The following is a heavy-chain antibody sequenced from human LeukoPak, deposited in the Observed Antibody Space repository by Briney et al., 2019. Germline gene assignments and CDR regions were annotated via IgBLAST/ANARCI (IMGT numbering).Heavy chain of an antibody. Sequence: GGSLRLSCAASGFTFSNYWMHWVRQAPGKGLEWVAFIHYDGTKNYYADSVKGRFTISRDNSKNTLSLQMNSLRAEDTAVYYCAKAIWVAATASWFCFDYWGQGTLVTVSS. CDR3: AKAIWVAATASWFCFDY. CDR1: GFTFSNYW. CDR2: IHYDGTKN. D-gene: IGHD6-13*01. J-gene: IGHJ4*02. V-gene: IGHV3-30*02.